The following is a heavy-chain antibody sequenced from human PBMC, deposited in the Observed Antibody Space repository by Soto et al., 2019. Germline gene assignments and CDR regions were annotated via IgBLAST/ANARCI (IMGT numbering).Heavy chain of an antibody. CDR1: GYTFTNYG. CDR3: VREGDGVYCYSGMDV. D-gene: IGHD3-10*01. CDR2: INGYNGNT. V-gene: IGHV1-18*01. J-gene: IGHJ6*02. Sequence: QVQLVQSGDEVKKPGASVKVSCKASGYTFTNYGISWVRQAPGQGLEWMGWINGYNGNTVYTQKIQGRLTMTAETCTATAYMELRSLRSDDTAVYYCVREGDGVYCYSGMDVWGQGTTVIVSS.